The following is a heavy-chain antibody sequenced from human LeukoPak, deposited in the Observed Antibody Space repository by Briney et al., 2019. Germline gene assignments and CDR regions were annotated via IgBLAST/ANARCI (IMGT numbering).Heavy chain of an antibody. CDR1: GWSFNDYY. Sequence: SETLSLTCAVYGWSFNDYYWNWIRQPPGKGLEWIGEINARGDTNYNPSLKSRVTISVDTSKKQLSLRLTSMIAADTALYYCARGQVPAARGYNWFDPWGQGTLVTVSS. J-gene: IGHJ5*02. CDR2: INARGDT. D-gene: IGHD2-2*01. V-gene: IGHV4-34*01. CDR3: ARGQVPAARGYNWFDP.